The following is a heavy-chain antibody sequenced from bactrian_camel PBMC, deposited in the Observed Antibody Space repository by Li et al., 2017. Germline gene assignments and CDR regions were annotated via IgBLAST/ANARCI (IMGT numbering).Heavy chain of an antibody. V-gene: IGHV3S53*01. CDR2: IDSDGDD. Sequence: HVQLVESGGGSVEAGGSLRLSCAASGYLYATYKMGWFRQSPGKRSEGIASIDSDGDDGYADSVKGRFTISKGDDKSSVYLQMDGLKPDDSAVYYCAWDHDTKTAVRFYDVPEFRYKGQGTQVTVS. CDR1: GYLYATYK. J-gene: IGHJ4*01. D-gene: IGHD3*01.